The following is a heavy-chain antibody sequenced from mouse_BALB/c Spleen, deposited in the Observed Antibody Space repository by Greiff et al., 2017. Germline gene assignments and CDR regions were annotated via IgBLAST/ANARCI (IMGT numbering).Heavy chain of an antibody. CDR3: ARDRDNYEGWFAY. CDR2: ISDGGSYT. CDR1: GFTFSDYY. Sequence: EVQLVESGGGLVKPGGSLKLSCAASGFTFSDYYMYWVRQTPEKRLEWVATISDGGSYTYYPDSVKGRFTISRDNAKNNLYLQMSSLKSEDTAMYYCARDRDNYEGWFAYWGQGTLVTVSA. D-gene: IGHD1-3*01. J-gene: IGHJ3*01. V-gene: IGHV5-4*02.